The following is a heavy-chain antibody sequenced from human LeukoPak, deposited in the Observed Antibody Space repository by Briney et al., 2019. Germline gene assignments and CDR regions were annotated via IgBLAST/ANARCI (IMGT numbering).Heavy chain of an antibody. Sequence: ASETLSLTCAVSGVSVSSYHWSWIRQPAGKRLEWLGRIHAGGTTNYNPSLDSRVTMSVDTSKNQFSLELRSVTAADTAVYYCARDGLYSYGYSYFDFWGQGTLVTVSS. D-gene: IGHD5-18*01. CDR1: GVSVSSYH. V-gene: IGHV4-4*07. CDR3: ARDGLYSYGYSYFDF. CDR2: IHAGGTT. J-gene: IGHJ4*02.